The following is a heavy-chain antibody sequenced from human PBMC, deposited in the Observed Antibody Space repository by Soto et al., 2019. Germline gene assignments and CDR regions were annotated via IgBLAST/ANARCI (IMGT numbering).Heavy chain of an antibody. V-gene: IGHV3-7*01. Sequence: PGGSLRLSCAASGFTFSSYWMSWVRQAPGKGLEWVANIKQDGSEKYYVDSVKGRFTISRDNAKNSLYLQMNSLRAEDTAVYYCARTANTGVYYYYYMDVWGKGTTVTVS. CDR3: ARTANTGVYYYYYMDV. CDR2: IKQDGSEK. CDR1: GFTFSSYW. D-gene: IGHD3-10*01. J-gene: IGHJ6*03.